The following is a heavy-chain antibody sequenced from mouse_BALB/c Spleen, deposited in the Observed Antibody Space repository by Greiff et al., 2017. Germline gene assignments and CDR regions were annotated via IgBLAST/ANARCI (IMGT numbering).Heavy chain of an antibody. CDR3: ARGAYYRYDVGAY. J-gene: IGHJ3*01. Sequence: EVQLQQSGAELVKPGASVKLSCTASGFNIKDTYMHWVKQRPEQGLEWIGRIDPANGNTKYDPKFQGKATITADTSSNTAYLQLSSLTSEDTAVYYCARGAYYRYDVGAYWGQGTLVTVSA. V-gene: IGHV14-3*02. D-gene: IGHD2-14*01. CDR2: IDPANGNT. CDR1: GFNIKDTY.